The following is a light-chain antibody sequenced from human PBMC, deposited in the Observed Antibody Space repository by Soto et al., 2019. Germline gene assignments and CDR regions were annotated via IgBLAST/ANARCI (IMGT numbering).Light chain of an antibody. J-gene: IGKJ1*01. V-gene: IGKV1-5*03. CDR3: QHYNIYSEA. CDR2: KAS. Sequence: TNSASTLSGSVGDRVTITCRASQTISSWLAWYQQKPGKAPKLLIYKASTLKSGVPSRFSGSGSGTEFTLTISSLQPDDFATYYCQHYNIYSEAFGQGTTVDIK. CDR1: QTISSW.